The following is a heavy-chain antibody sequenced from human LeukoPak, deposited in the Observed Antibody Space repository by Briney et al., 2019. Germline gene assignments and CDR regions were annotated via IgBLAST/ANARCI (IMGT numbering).Heavy chain of an antibody. CDR1: GFTFSGYW. CDR2: IKQDASEK. Sequence: GSLRPSCAASGFTFSGYWMSWVRQAPGKGLEWVATIKQDASEKTYVDSVEGRFTSSRDNAKSSLFLQMDSLRAEDTAVYYCARFGMDAAIDYWGQGTLVTVSS. D-gene: IGHD2-15*01. V-gene: IGHV3-7*01. CDR3: ARFGMDAAIDY. J-gene: IGHJ4*02.